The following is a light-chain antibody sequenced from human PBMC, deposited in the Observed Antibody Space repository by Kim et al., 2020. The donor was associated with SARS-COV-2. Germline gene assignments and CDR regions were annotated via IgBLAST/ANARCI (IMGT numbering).Light chain of an antibody. J-gene: IGKJ2*01. V-gene: IGKV1-33*01. CDR3: QHFDSLPYT. Sequence: SASVGDRVTIPCQASQDIRNFLNWFQHKPGKAPKLLIYDASTLGAGVPSRFSGSGSGTDFTFTISSLQPEDIATYYCQHFDSLPYTFGQGTKLEI. CDR1: QDIRNF. CDR2: DAS.